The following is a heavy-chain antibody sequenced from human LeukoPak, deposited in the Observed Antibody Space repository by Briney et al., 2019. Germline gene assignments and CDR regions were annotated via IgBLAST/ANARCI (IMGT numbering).Heavy chain of an antibody. J-gene: IGHJ6*02. Sequence: SVKVSCKASGGTFSSYAISWVRQAPGQGLEWMGGIIPIFGTANYAQKFQGRVTITADESTSTAYMELSSLRSEDTAVYYCAREIYGSGSYRYGMVVWGQGTTVTVSS. CDR1: GGTFSSYA. D-gene: IGHD3-10*01. CDR3: AREIYGSGSYRYGMVV. CDR2: IIPIFGTA. V-gene: IGHV1-69*13.